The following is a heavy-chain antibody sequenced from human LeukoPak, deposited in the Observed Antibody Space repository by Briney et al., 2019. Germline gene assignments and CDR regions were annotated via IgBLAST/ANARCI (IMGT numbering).Heavy chain of an antibody. D-gene: IGHD1-1*01. CDR1: GGSINNYY. Sequence: SETLSLTCTVSGGSINNYYWSWIRQPAGKGLEWIGRIYTSGNTNYNPSLKSRVTMSIDTSKNQFSLKLNSVTAADTAIYYCARDGYNYGLDRFDYWGQGTLVTVSS. CDR2: IYTSGNT. CDR3: ARDGYNYGLDRFDY. V-gene: IGHV4-4*07. J-gene: IGHJ4*02.